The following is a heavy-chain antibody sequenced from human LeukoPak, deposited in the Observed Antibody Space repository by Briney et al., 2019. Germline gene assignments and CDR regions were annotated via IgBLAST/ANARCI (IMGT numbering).Heavy chain of an antibody. CDR3: ARGRDDYVWGSYRYTGPVYFDY. Sequence: SETLSLTCDVYGGSFSGYYWSWIRQPPGKGLEWIGEINHSGSTNYNPSLKSRVTISVDTSKNQFSLKLSSVTAADTAVYYCARGRDDYVWGSYRYTGPVYFDYWGQGTLVTVSS. V-gene: IGHV4-34*01. D-gene: IGHD3-16*02. CDR2: INHSGST. CDR1: GGSFSGYY. J-gene: IGHJ4*02.